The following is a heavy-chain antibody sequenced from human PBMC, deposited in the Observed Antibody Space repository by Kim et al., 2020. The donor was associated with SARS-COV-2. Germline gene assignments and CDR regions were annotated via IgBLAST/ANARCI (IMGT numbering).Heavy chain of an antibody. Sequence: GGSLRLSCAASGFTFSDSAMHWVRQASGKGLEWVGRIRSKVNSYATVYAVSVEGRFTISRDDSKNTAYLQMDSLKTEDTAVYYCARGPPYSESYWDACDIWGQGTMVTVSS. V-gene: IGHV3-73*01. CDR2: IRSKVNSYAT. CDR1: GFTFSDSA. J-gene: IGHJ3*02. D-gene: IGHD1-26*01. CDR3: ARGPPYSESYWDACDI.